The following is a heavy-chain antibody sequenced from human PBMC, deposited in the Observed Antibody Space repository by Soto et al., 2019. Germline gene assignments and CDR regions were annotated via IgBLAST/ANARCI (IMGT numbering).Heavy chain of an antibody. V-gene: IGHV5-51*01. CDR2: IYPGDSNT. CDR1: GYSFTSYW. Sequence: LGESLKISCKGSGYSFTSYWIGWVRQMPGKGLEWMGIIYPGDSNTRYSPSLQGQVTISVDKSISTAYLQWSSLKATDTAMYYCASHAYDFWSGHPNPRYYYGMDVWGQGTTVTVSS. J-gene: IGHJ6*02. D-gene: IGHD3-3*01. CDR3: ASHAYDFWSGHPNPRYYYGMDV.